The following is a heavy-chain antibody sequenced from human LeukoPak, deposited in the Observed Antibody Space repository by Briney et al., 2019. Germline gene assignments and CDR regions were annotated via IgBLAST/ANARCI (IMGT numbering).Heavy chain of an antibody. CDR2: IIPIFGTT. Sequence: GASVKVSCKTSGGTFNSYALSWVRQAPGQGLEWMGGIIPIFGTTKYARSFQDRVTITADESTITAYMELRSLRFDDTAVYYCARRYYDSSGYPHFDYWGQGTLVTVSS. CDR3: ARRYYDSSGYPHFDY. CDR1: GGTFNSYA. D-gene: IGHD3-22*01. V-gene: IGHV1-69*13. J-gene: IGHJ4*02.